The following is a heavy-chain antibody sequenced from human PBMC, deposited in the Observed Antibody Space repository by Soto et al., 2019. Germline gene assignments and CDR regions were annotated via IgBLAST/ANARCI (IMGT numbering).Heavy chain of an antibody. Sequence: EVQLVESGGGLAQPGGSLRLSCEAAGFTFSIYTMNWVRQAPGKGLEWVSYITAASDTIYYADSVKGRFTISRDNAKNSLYLQMNSLRDEDTAVYYCARHYTTSRVGAWVDPWGQGTRVTVSS. V-gene: IGHV3-48*02. CDR1: GFTFSIYT. J-gene: IGHJ5*02. CDR3: ARHYTTSRVGAWVDP. CDR2: ITAASDTI. D-gene: IGHD3-3*01.